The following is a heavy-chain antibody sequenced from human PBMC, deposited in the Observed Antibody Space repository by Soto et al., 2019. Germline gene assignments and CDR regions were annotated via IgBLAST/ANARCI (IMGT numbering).Heavy chain of an antibody. CDR1: GGTFSSYT. Sequence: QVQLVQSGAEVKKPGSSVKVSCKASGGTFSSYTISWVRQAPGQGLEWMGRIIPILGIANYAQKFQGRVTITADKSTSTAYMELSSLRSEDTAVYYCARDPVSEIAAAGNSYYYYYMDVWGKGTTVTVSS. V-gene: IGHV1-69*08. CDR3: ARDPVSEIAAAGNSYYYYYMDV. D-gene: IGHD6-13*01. J-gene: IGHJ6*03. CDR2: IIPILGIA.